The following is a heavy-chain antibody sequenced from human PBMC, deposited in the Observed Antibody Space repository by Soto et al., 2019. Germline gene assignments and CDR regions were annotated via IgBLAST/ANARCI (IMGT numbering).Heavy chain of an antibody. J-gene: IGHJ6*02. CDR2: MNPNSGNT. V-gene: IGHV1-8*01. Sequence: ASVKVSCKASGYTFTSYDINWVRQATGQGLEWMGWMNPNSGNTGYAQKFQGRVTMTRNTSISTAYMELSSLRSEDTAVYYCARSNDFWSGYINYYYYYGMDVWGQGTTVTVSS. CDR1: GYTFTSYD. CDR3: ARSNDFWSGYINYYYYYGMDV. D-gene: IGHD3-3*01.